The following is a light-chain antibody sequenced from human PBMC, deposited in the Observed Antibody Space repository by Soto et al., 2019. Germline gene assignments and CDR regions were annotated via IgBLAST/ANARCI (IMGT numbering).Light chain of an antibody. CDR3: QQYKNWPAYT. Sequence: EIVLTQSPATLSLSPGERATLSCRASQSVSSYLAWYQQKPGQAPRLLIYDSFNRATGIPARFSGSGSGTDFTLTISSLEPEDFAVYYCQQYKNWPAYTFGQGTKLEIK. CDR1: QSVSSY. CDR2: DSF. V-gene: IGKV3-11*01. J-gene: IGKJ2*01.